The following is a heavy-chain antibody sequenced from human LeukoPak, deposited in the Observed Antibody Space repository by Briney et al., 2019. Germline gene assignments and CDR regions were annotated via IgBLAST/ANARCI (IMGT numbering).Heavy chain of an antibody. J-gene: IGHJ5*02. Sequence: PSETLSLTCTVSGGSISSSSYYWGWIRQPPGKGLEWIGEINHSGSTNYNPSLKSRVTISVDTSKNQFSLKLSSVTAADTAVYYCARGGWDSSGYHRLYWFDPWGQGTLVTVSS. D-gene: IGHD3-22*01. CDR3: ARGGWDSSGYHRLYWFDP. V-gene: IGHV4-39*07. CDR1: GGSISSSSYY. CDR2: INHSGST.